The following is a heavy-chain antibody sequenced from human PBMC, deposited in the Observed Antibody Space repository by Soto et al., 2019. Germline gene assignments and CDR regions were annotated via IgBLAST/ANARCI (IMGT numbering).Heavy chain of an antibody. CDR3: AREYTYGSNFFDC. CDR1: GGSISSAAYY. CDR2: ISHSGST. D-gene: IGHD2-2*02. Sequence: TLSLTCTVSGGSISSAAYYWSWIRQHPGKGLEGSGYISHSGSTYYNPSLKSRVIISVDTSKNQFSLSLTSVTAADTAVYYCAREYTYGSNFFDCWGQGALVTVSS. J-gene: IGHJ4*02. V-gene: IGHV4-31*03.